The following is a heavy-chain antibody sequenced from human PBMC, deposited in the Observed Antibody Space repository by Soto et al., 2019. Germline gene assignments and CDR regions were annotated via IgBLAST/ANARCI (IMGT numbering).Heavy chain of an antibody. J-gene: IGHJ4*02. Sequence: PSETLSLTCGVSGYSLTSGYHLGWIRHPPGKGLEWIGTIYHSGTTYYNPSLMSRVTMSVDTSKNQFSLKVTSATAADTAVYFCVRVYGRSSCFFDSWGQGTLVTVSS. D-gene: IGHD6-6*01. CDR2: IYHSGTT. CDR1: GYSLTSGYH. CDR3: VRVYGRSSCFFDS. V-gene: IGHV4-38-2*01.